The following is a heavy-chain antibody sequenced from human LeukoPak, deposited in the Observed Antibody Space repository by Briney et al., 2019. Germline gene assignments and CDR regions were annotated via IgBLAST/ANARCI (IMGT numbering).Heavy chain of an antibody. V-gene: IGHV5-51*01. D-gene: IGHD5-18*01. J-gene: IGHJ3*02. Sequence: GESLKISCKGSGYSFTSYWIGWVRQMPGKGLEWMGIIYPGDSDTRHSPSFQGQVTISADKSISTAYLQWSSLKASDTAMYYCARWGIQLWFFDAFDIWGQGTMVTVSS. CDR2: IYPGDSDT. CDR3: ARWGIQLWFFDAFDI. CDR1: GYSFTSYW.